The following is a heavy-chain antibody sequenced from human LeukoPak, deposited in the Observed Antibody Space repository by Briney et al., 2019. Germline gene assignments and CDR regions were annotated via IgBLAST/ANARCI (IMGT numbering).Heavy chain of an antibody. J-gene: IGHJ5*02. CDR2: ISAYNGNT. CDR3: ARDRSGSYGEFDP. Sequence: GWISAYNGNTNYAQKLQGRVTMTTDTSTSTAYMELRSLRSDDTAVYYCARDRSGSYGEFDPWGQGTLVTVSS. D-gene: IGHD5-12*01. V-gene: IGHV1-18*01.